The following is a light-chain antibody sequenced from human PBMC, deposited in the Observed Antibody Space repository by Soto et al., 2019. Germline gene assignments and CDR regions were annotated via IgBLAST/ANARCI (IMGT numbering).Light chain of an antibody. CDR3: QQYDNLPYT. Sequence: DIQMTQSPSSLSASIGDRVTITCQASQDISHYLNWYQQKPGKAPKLLIYDVSYLETGVPSRFSGSGSGTDFTFTITSLQPEDIATYYCQQYDNLPYTFGQGTKLEIK. J-gene: IGKJ2*01. CDR2: DVS. V-gene: IGKV1-33*01. CDR1: QDISHY.